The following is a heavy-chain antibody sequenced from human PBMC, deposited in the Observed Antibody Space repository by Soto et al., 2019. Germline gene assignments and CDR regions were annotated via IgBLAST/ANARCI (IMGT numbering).Heavy chain of an antibody. Sequence: GGSLRLSCAASGFTFSNAWMNWVRQAPGKGLEWVGRIKSKTDGGKTDYAAPVKGRFTISRDDSKNTLYLQMNSLKTEDTAVYYCTTEYSGWGFDYWGQGTLVTVSS. D-gene: IGHD6-19*01. J-gene: IGHJ4*02. V-gene: IGHV3-15*07. CDR1: GFTFSNAW. CDR2: IKSKTDGGKT. CDR3: TTEYSGWGFDY.